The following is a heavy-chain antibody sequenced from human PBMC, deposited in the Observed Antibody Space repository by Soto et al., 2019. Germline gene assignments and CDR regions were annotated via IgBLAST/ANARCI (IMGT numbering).Heavy chain of an antibody. Sequence: GGSLRLSCAASGFTVSSNDMSWVRQAPGKGLEWVSVIYSGGSTYYADSVRGRFTISRDNSKNTLYLQMKSLRAEDTAVYYCARDPRATTHGMDVWGQGTTLTVSS. D-gene: IGHD1-1*01. J-gene: IGHJ6*02. CDR2: IYSGGST. CDR3: ARDPRATTHGMDV. CDR1: GFTVSSND. V-gene: IGHV3-53*01.